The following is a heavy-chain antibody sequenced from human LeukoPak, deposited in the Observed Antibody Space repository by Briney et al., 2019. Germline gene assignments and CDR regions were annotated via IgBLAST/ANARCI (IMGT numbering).Heavy chain of an antibody. D-gene: IGHD6-6*01. CDR2: IYTSGST. CDR3: ARDYSSSSKPGDFDY. J-gene: IGHJ4*02. CDR1: GGSISSYY. Sequence: PSETLSLTCTDSGGSISSYYWSWIRQPAGKGLEWIGRIYTSGSTNYNPSLKSRVTMSVDTSKNQFSLKLSSVTAADTAVYYCARDYSSSSKPGDFDYWGQGTLVTVSS. V-gene: IGHV4-4*07.